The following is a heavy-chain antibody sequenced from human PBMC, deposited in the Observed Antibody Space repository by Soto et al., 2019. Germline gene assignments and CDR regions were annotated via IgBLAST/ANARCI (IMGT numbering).Heavy chain of an antibody. CDR1: GFTFSTYS. J-gene: IGHJ6*02. V-gene: IGHV3-48*01. CDR3: ARGGSSSDNGLDV. Sequence: VQLVESGGGLVQPGGSLRLSCAASGFTFSTYSMNWVRQAPGQGLEWVSYISSRSYTIYYVDSVKGRFTISRDNAKNSLYLQMNSLRAEDTAVYYCARGGSSSDNGLDVWGQGTTVTVSS. D-gene: IGHD6-6*01. CDR2: ISSRSYTI.